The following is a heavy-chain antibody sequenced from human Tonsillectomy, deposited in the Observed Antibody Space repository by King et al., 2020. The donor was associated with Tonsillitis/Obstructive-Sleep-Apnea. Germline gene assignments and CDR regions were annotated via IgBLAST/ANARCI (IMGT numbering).Heavy chain of an antibody. CDR2: IGSSGSTI. J-gene: IGHJ6*03. V-gene: IGHV3-11*01. CDR3: AGGYSSSWSSRYYYYMDV. Sequence: VQLVESGGGLVRPGGSLRLSCAASGITFSDFYMSWIRQAPGKGLEWVSYIGSSGSTIYYADSVKGRFTISRDNAKNSLYLQMNSLRAEDTAVYYCAGGYSSSWSSRYYYYMDVWGKGTTVTVSS. CDR1: GITFSDFY. D-gene: IGHD6-13*01.